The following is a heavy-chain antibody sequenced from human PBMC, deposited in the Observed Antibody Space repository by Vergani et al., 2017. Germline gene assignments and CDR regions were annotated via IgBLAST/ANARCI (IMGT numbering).Heavy chain of an antibody. J-gene: IGHJ3*02. D-gene: IGHD6-19*01. CDR2: ISWNSGAV. CDR1: GITFWKFG. Sequence: EVQLLESGGGLAQPGGSLRLSCEASGITFWKFGMHWVRQGPGKGLEWVSGISWNSGAVDYADSVRGRFTISRDNAKNSLYLQMNSLRAEDTAVYYCAKVGRSEVAGTFGAFDIWGQGTMVTVSS. CDR3: AKVGRSEVAGTFGAFDI. V-gene: IGHV3-9*01.